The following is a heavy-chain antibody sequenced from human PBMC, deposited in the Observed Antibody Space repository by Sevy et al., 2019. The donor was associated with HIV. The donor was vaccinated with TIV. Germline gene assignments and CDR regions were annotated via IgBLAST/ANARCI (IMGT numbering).Heavy chain of an antibody. CDR2: LFPGNSDI. J-gene: IGHJ3*01. V-gene: IGHV5-51*01. Sequence: GQSLKISCRASGYNFAAHWIGWVRQMPGKGLEWMGILFPGNSDIRAFQGHVTVSVDKSINTAYLQWANLRASDSAMYFCARACHLPLDAFDLWGPGTKVTVSS. CDR1: GYNFAAHW. CDR3: ARACHLPLDAFDL.